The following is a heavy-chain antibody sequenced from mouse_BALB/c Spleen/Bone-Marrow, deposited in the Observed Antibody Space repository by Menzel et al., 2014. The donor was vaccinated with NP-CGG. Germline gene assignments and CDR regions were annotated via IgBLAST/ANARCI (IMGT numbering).Heavy chain of an antibody. D-gene: IGHD4-1*01. J-gene: IGHJ2*01. CDR1: GFPFSSYF. Sequence: KLGGAGGGFVKLWGALKTSCAASGFPFSSYFMSLVRTTPGKRLGLVAALNSNGGSTYYPDTVKGRFTISRDNAKNTLYLQMSSLKSEDTALYYCARRGWDGYFDYWGQGTTLTVSS. CDR2: LNSNGGST. CDR3: ARRGWDGYFDY. V-gene: IGHV5-6-2*01.